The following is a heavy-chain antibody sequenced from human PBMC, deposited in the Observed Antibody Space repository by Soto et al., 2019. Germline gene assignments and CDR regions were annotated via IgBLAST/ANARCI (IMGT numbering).Heavy chain of an antibody. D-gene: IGHD1-1*01. Sequence: SETLSLTCTVSGGSISSGDYYWSWIRQPPGKGLEWIGYIYYSGSTYYKPSLKSRVTISVDTSKNQFYLKLSSVTAAVTAVYYCARTSTSGTRFDYWGQGSLVTVSS. V-gene: IGHV4-30-4*01. CDR3: ARTSTSGTRFDY. J-gene: IGHJ4*02. CDR2: IYYSGST. CDR1: GGSISSGDYY.